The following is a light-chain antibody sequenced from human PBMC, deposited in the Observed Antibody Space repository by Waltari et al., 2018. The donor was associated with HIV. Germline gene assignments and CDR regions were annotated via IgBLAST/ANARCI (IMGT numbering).Light chain of an antibody. CDR2: GAS. CDR1: QSVSSN. CDR3: QQYNNWPPWT. Sequence: EIVMTQSPATLSVSPGETATLSCRASQSVSSNLAWYQQKPGQAPWLLIYGASTRATGIPARFSGSGSWTEFTLTITSLQSEDFAIYYCQQYNNWPPWTFGQGTKVEIK. J-gene: IGKJ1*01. V-gene: IGKV3-15*01.